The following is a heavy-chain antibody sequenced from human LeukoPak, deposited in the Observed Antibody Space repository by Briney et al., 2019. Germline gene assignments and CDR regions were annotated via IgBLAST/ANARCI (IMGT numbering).Heavy chain of an antibody. CDR3: ATLTAAGKVDY. CDR2: IYHSGST. CDR1: GYSISSGYY. D-gene: IGHD6-13*01. J-gene: IGHJ4*02. V-gene: IGHV4-38-2*02. Sequence: SETLSLTCTVSGYSISSGYYWGWIRQPPGKGLEWIGSIYHSGSTYYNPSLTSRVTISVDTSKNQFSLKLSSVTAADTAVYYCATLTAAGKVDYWGQGTLVTVSS.